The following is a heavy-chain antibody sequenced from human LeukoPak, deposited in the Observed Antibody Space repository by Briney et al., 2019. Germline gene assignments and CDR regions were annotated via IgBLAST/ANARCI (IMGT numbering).Heavy chain of an antibody. V-gene: IGHV4-59*08. CDR1: GGSLSSYY. CDR2: IYYSGST. D-gene: IGHD3-9*01. J-gene: IGHJ4*02. Sequence: SETLSLTCTVSGGSLSSYYWSWIRQPPGKGLEWIGYIYYSGSTNYNPSFKSRVTISLDTSKNQFFLKLTSVTAADTAVYFCARDRPGFPFWCQGTLVTVS. CDR3: ARDRPGFPF.